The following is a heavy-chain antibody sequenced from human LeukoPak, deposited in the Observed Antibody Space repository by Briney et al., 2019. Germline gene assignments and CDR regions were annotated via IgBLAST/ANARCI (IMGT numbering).Heavy chain of an antibody. CDR1: GGSISSYC. CDR2: IYYSGST. D-gene: IGHD4-17*01. CDR3: ARGLYGDYGRVDAFDI. V-gene: IGHV4-59*01. Sequence: PSETLSLTCTVSGGSISSYCWSWIPQPPGKGLEWIGYIYYSGSTNYNPSLKSRVTISVDTSKNQFSLKLSSVTAADTAVYYCARGLYGDYGRVDAFDIWGLGTMVTVSS. J-gene: IGHJ3*02.